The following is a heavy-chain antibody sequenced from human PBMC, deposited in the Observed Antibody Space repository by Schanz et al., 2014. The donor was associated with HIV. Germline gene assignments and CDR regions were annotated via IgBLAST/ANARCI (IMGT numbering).Heavy chain of an antibody. J-gene: IGHJ5*02. CDR2: INHSGST. CDR1: GATFSGYY. D-gene: IGHD3-10*01. Sequence: QVQLQQWGAGLLKSSETLSLTCAVYGATFSGYYWNWVRQTPGKGLEWIGEINHSGSTTYNPSLKSRVTISVDTSKTQSTLKLSSVTAADTGVYYCARGGILLPRGVSNGFDPWGQGTLVIVSS. CDR3: ARGGILLPRGVSNGFDP. V-gene: IGHV4-34*01.